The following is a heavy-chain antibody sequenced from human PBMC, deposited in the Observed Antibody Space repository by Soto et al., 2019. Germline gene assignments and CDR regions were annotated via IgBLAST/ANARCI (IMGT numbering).Heavy chain of an antibody. D-gene: IGHD3-10*01. J-gene: IGHJ4*02. CDR2: IYYSGST. V-gene: IGHV4-31*03. CDR3: ATTGSGGYKPTTFDY. CDR1: GGSISSGDYY. Sequence: QVQLQESGPGLVKPSQTLSLTCTVSGGSISSGDYYWSWIRQHPGKGLEWIGYIYYSGSTDYNPYPTXRXTXXVATSKSQFSLKLSTVTAADTAVYYCATTGSGGYKPTTFDYWGQGTLVTLSS.